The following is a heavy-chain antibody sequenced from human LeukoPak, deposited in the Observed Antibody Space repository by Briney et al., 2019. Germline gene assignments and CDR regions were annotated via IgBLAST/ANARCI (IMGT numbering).Heavy chain of an antibody. J-gene: IGHJ4*02. CDR2: IYYSGST. CDR1: GGSISSSSYY. Sequence: SETLSLTCTVSGGSISSSSYYWGWIRQPPGKGLEWIGSIYYSGSTYYNPSLKSRVTISVDTSKNQFSLKLSSVTAADTAVYYCASEDSSGWWGYRFDYWGQGTLVTVSS. V-gene: IGHV4-39*07. D-gene: IGHD6-19*01. CDR3: ASEDSSGWWGYRFDY.